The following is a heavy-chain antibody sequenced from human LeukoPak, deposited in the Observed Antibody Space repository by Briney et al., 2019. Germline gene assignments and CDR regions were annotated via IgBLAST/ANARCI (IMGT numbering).Heavy chain of an antibody. CDR2: TSSSSSTR. CDR3: ARDGSGSYGVPYVFDY. J-gene: IGHJ4*02. D-gene: IGHD3-10*01. V-gene: IGHV3-48*02. CDR1: GFTFSSYS. Sequence: GGSPRLSCAASGFTFSSYSMNWVRQAPGKGLEWVSYTSSSSSTRYYADPVKGRFTISRDNAKNSLYLQMDSLRDEDTAVYYCARDGSGSYGVPYVFDYWGQGTLVTVSS.